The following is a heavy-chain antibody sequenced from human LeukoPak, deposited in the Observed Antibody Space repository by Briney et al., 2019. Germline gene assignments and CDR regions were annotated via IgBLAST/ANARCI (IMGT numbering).Heavy chain of an antibody. CDR2: INHSGST. Sequence: EASETLSLTCAVYGGSFSGYYWSWIRQPPGKGLEWIGEINHSGSTSYNPSLKSRVTISVDTSKNQFSLKLSSVTAADTAVYYCASSVSGAFDYWGQGTLVTVSS. CDR3: ASSVSGAFDY. D-gene: IGHD3-10*01. CDR1: GGSFSGYY. V-gene: IGHV4-34*01. J-gene: IGHJ4*02.